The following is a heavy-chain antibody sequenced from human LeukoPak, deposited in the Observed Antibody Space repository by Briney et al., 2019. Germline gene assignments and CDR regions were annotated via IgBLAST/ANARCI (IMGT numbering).Heavy chain of an antibody. J-gene: IGHJ4*02. D-gene: IGHD1-14*01. CDR2: ISGSGGST. V-gene: IGHV3-23*01. Sequence: GGSLRLSCAASGFTFDDYAMHWVRQAPGKGLEWVSAISGSGGSTYYADSVKGRFTISRDNSKNTLYLQMNSLRAEDTAVYYCASSVPYTSPYDYWGQGTLVTVSS. CDR1: GFTFDDYA. CDR3: ASSVPYTSPYDY.